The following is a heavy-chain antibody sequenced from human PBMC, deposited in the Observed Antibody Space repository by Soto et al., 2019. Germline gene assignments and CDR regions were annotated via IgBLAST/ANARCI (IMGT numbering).Heavy chain of an antibody. V-gene: IGHV4-31*03. CDR2: IYYSGST. Sequence: PSETLSLTCTVSGGSLSSGGYYWSCIRQHPGKGLEWIGYIYYSGSTYYNPSLKSRVTISVETSKIPFSLKLSSVTAADTAVYYCARGDAYDYVWGSYRYGPVLFDYWGQGTLVTVSS. CDR3: ARGDAYDYVWGSYRYGPVLFDY. CDR1: GGSLSSGGYY. J-gene: IGHJ4*02. D-gene: IGHD3-16*02.